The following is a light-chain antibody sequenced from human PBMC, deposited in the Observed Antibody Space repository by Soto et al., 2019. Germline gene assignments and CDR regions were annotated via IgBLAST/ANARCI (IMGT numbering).Light chain of an antibody. V-gene: IGLV2-14*02. CDR2: DVS. CDR1: SSDVGSYNL. CDR3: SSYTSSHTYV. Sequence: QSVLTHPASVSGSPGQSITISCTGTSSDVGSYNLVSWYQQHPGKAPKLMIYDVSNRPSGVSDRFSASKSGDTASLIISGIKAEDDADYYCSSYTSSHTYVFGTGTKVTVL. J-gene: IGLJ1*01.